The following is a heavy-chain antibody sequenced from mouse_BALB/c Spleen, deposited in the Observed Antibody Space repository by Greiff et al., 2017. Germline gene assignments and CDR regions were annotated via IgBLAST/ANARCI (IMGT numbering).Heavy chain of an antibody. CDR1: GFTFSDYY. D-gene: IGHD1-2*01. Sequence: EVKLMESGGGLVKPGGSLKLSCAASGFTFSDYYMYWVRQTPEKRLEWVATISDGGSYTYYPDSVKGRFTISRDNAKNNLYLQMSSLKSEDTAMYYCAREEFITTAKMGLFAYWGQGTLVTVSA. CDR2: ISDGGSYT. V-gene: IGHV5-4*02. J-gene: IGHJ3*01. CDR3: AREEFITTAKMGLFAY.